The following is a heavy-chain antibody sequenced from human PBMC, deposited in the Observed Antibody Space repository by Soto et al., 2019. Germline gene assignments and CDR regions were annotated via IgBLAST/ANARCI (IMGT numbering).Heavy chain of an antibody. CDR2: ISYDGSNK. V-gene: IGHV3-30*03. Sequence: QVQLVESGGGVVQPGRSLRLSCAASGFTFSSYGMHWVRQAPGKGLEWVAVISYDGSNKYYADSVKGRFTISRDNSKNTLYLQMNSLRAEDTAVYYCATGIYHDGGLAFDIWGQGTMVTVSS. CDR3: ATGIYHDGGLAFDI. D-gene: IGHD1-1*01. CDR1: GFTFSSYG. J-gene: IGHJ3*02.